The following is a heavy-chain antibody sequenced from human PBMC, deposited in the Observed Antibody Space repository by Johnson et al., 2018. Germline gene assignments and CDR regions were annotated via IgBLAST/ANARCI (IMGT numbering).Heavy chain of an antibody. V-gene: IGHV3-53*01. D-gene: IGHD2-2*01. J-gene: IGHJ6*02. CDR1: GFTVSNKY. CDR3: AQISCPGISCPNYYYGMGV. Sequence: VQLVESGGGLIQPGGSLRLSCAASGFTVSNKYMNWVRQAPGKGLEWVSVIYSDGSTFYADSVKGRFTISRDNSKNTVYLQMHSLRADDTAVYYCAQISCPGISCPNYYYGMGVWGQGTTVTVSS. CDR2: IYSDGST.